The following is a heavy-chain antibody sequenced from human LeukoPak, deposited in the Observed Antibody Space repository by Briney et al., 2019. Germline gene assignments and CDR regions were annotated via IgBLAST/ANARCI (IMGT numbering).Heavy chain of an antibody. CDR1: GYTFISYG. J-gene: IGHJ2*01. CDR3: ARGLGVVTAQSEQPKPRYFDL. Sequence: ASVKVSCKASGYTFISYGISWVGQAPGQGLEWMGWISGYNGNTNYAQNLQGRVTMTTDTSTSTAYVELRSLRSDDTAVYYCARGLGVVTAQSEQPKPRYFDLWGRGTQVTVSS. D-gene: IGHD2-21*02. CDR2: ISGYNGNT. V-gene: IGHV1-18*01.